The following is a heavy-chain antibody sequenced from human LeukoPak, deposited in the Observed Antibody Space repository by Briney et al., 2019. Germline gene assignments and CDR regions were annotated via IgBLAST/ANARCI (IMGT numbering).Heavy chain of an antibody. CDR2: ISSSSTI. V-gene: IGHV3-48*01. CDR1: GFTFSSYS. Sequence: GGSLRLSCAASGFTFSSYSMNWVRQAPGKGLEWVSYISSSSTIYYADSVKGRFTISRDNAKNSLYLQMNSLRAEDTAVYYCARDGYSSGWFRYYMDVWGKGTTVTVSS. J-gene: IGHJ6*03. D-gene: IGHD6-19*01. CDR3: ARDGYSSGWFRYYMDV.